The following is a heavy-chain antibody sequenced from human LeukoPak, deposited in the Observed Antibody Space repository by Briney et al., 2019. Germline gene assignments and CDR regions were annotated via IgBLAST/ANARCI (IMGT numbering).Heavy chain of an antibody. D-gene: IGHD5-18*01. V-gene: IGHV4-38-2*02. CDR1: GYSLRNGYH. J-gene: IGHJ4*02. CDR3: ARKGGYSYSPLRY. Sequence: SETLSLTCTVSGYSLRNGYHWAWFRQPPGKGLEWIGSVSQSGSTYDNPSLKSRVTMSMDTSKNQFSLKLSSVTAADTAVYYCARKGGYSYSPLRYWGQGTLVTVSS. CDR2: VSQSGST.